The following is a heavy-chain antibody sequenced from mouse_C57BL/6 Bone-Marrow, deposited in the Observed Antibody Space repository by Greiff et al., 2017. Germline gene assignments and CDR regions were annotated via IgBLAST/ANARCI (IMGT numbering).Heavy chain of an antibody. CDR2: IDPENGDT. CDR3: TTLPDYYGVAY. Sequence: EVQLQQSGAELVRPGASVKLSCTASGFNIKDDYMHWVKQRPEQGLEWIGWIDPENGDTEYASKFQGKATITADTSSNTAYLQFSSLTSEDTAVYYCTTLPDYYGVAYWGQGTLVTVYA. D-gene: IGHD1-1*01. V-gene: IGHV14-4*01. J-gene: IGHJ3*01. CDR1: GFNIKDDY.